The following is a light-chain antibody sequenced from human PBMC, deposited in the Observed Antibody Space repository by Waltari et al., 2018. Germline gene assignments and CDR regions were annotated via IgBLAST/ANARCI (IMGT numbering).Light chain of an antibody. Sequence: DIQMTQSPSTLSACVGARVSITSRASQSINRWVAGYQQKPGQVPKFLIYRGSTLQTGVPSRLSGRGSGTEFNLTISSLQPDDSATYHCQQYDTYPLPFGGGTKVEIK. CDR1: QSINRW. CDR3: QQYDTYPLP. V-gene: IGKV1-5*03. CDR2: RGS. J-gene: IGKJ4*01.